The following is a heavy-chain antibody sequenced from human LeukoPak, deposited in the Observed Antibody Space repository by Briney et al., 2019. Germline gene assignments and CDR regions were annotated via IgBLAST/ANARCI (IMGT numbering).Heavy chain of an antibody. CDR3: ARVALGYFDY. Sequence: PSETLSLTCTVSGGSISSGGYYWSWIRQPAGKGLEYLGRIHSSGSTNYNPSLTSRVTISRDTSKNHYSLKLSSVTAADTAVYYCARVALGYFDYWGQGTLVTVSS. J-gene: IGHJ4*02. CDR1: GGSISSGGYY. CDR2: IHSSGST. V-gene: IGHV4-61*02. D-gene: IGHD7-27*01.